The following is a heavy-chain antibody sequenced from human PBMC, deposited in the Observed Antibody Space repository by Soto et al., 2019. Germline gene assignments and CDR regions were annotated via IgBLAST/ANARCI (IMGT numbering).Heavy chain of an antibody. D-gene: IGHD6-19*01. CDR3: ARDKVAVAGRVYYFDY. V-gene: IGHV4-4*02. Sequence: PSETLSLTCAVSGGSISSSNWWSWVRQPPGKGLEWIGEIYHSGSTNYNPSLKSRVTISVDKSKNQFSLKLSSVTAADTAVYYCARDKVAVAGRVYYFDYWGQGALVTVSS. CDR2: IYHSGST. CDR1: GGSISSSNW. J-gene: IGHJ4*02.